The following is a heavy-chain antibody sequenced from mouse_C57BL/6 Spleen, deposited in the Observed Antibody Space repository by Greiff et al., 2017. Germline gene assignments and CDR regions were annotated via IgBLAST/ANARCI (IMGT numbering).Heavy chain of an antibody. CDR1: GYTFTDYE. D-gene: IGHD2-5*01. J-gene: IGHJ2*01. Sequence: VHLVESGAELVRPGASVTLSCKASGYTFTDYEMHWVKQTPVHGLEWIGAIDPETGGTAYNQKFKGKAILTADKSSSTAYMELRSLTSEDSAVYYCTRGSNLYFDYWGQGTTLTVSS. CDR3: TRGSNLYFDY. V-gene: IGHV1-15*01. CDR2: IDPETGGT.